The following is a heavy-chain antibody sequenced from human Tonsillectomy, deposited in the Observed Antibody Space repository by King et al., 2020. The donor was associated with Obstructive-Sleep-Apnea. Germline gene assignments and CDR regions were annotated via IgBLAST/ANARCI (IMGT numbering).Heavy chain of an antibody. CDR1: GGSISGFY. CDR3: ARLRGGYDLIKYNWFDP. J-gene: IGHJ5*02. CDR2: ISYSGST. D-gene: IGHD5-12*01. V-gene: IGHV4-59*01. Sequence: LQLHESGPGLVKPSETLSLTCTVSGGSISGFYWSWIRQPPGRGLEGIGYISYSGSTHNKPSLKSRVTILVDTSKKQFSLKLSSVTAADTVVYYCARLRGGYDLIKYNWFDPWGQGTLVTVSS.